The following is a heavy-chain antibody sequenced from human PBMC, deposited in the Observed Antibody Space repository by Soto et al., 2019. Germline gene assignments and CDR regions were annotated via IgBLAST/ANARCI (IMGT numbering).Heavy chain of an antibody. V-gene: IGHV3-30*18. Sequence: GGSLRLSCAASGFTFSSHGMHWVRQAPGKGLEWVAIISYDGSNTYYADSVKGRFTISRDNSKNTLYLQMNSLRAEDTSVYYCAKEGGLSGSYYISSSYYFDYWGQGTLVTVSS. J-gene: IGHJ4*02. CDR2: ISYDGSNT. CDR1: GFTFSSHG. D-gene: IGHD1-26*01. CDR3: AKEGGLSGSYYISSSYYFDY.